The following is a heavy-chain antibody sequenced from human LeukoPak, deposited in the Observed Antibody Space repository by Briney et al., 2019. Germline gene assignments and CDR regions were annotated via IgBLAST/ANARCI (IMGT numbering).Heavy chain of an antibody. CDR2: ISYDGSNK. J-gene: IGHJ4*02. D-gene: IGHD6-6*01. Sequence: GGSLGLSCAASGFTFSSYAMHWVRQAPGKGLEWVAVISYDGSNKYYADSVKGRFTISRDNSKNTLYLQMNSLRAEDTAVYYCARDGYSSSSAYWGQGTLVTVSS. V-gene: IGHV3-30-3*01. CDR3: ARDGYSSSSAY. CDR1: GFTFSSYA.